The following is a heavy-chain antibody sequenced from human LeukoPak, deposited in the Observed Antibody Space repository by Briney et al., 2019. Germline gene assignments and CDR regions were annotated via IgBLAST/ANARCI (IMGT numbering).Heavy chain of an antibody. D-gene: IGHD3-3*01. J-gene: IGHJ4*02. Sequence: ASVNVSCKASGGTFSSYAISWVRQAPGQGLEWMGGIIPIFGTANYAQKFQGRVTITTDESTSTAYMELSSLRSEDTAVYYCASLPTSTIFGVVPRDYWGQGTLVTVSS. CDR3: ASLPTSTIFGVVPRDY. V-gene: IGHV1-69*05. CDR1: GGTFSSYA. CDR2: IIPIFGTA.